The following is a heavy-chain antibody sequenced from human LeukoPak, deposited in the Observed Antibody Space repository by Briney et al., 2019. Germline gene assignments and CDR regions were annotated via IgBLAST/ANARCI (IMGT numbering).Heavy chain of an antibody. Sequence: SRTLSLTCTVSGGSVSSGGYYWSWIRQHPGKGLEWIGYIFYSGSTYYNPSLESRVTISVDTSKNQFSLKLSSVTAADTAVYYCARVPNSSWYYFDYWGQGTLVTVSS. J-gene: IGHJ4*02. D-gene: IGHD6-13*01. CDR2: IFYSGST. CDR1: GGSVSSGGYY. CDR3: ARVPNSSWYYFDY. V-gene: IGHV4-31*03.